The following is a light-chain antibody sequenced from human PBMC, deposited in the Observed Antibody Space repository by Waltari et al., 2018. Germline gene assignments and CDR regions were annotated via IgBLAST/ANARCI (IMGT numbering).Light chain of an antibody. V-gene: IGKV3-20*01. Sequence: EIVLTQSPGTLSLSPGARAPLPCRASQSVSSSSLAWYQQKPGQAPRLLIYGASSRATGIPDRFSGSGSGTDFTLTISRLEPEDFAVYYCQQYGSSPFTFGPGTKVDIK. CDR3: QQYGSSPFT. J-gene: IGKJ3*01. CDR1: QSVSSSS. CDR2: GAS.